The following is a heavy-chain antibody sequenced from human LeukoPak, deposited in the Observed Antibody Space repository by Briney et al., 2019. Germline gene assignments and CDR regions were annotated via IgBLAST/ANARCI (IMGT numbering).Heavy chain of an antibody. CDR2: IYHSGST. D-gene: IGHD1-1*01. Sequence: SETLSLTCAVSGYSISSGYYWGWIRRPPEKGLEWIGSIYHSGSTYYNPSLKSRVTISVDTSKNQFSLKLSSVTAADTAVYYCARETGTTRFDYWGQGTLVSVSS. CDR3: ARETGTTRFDY. CDR1: GYSISSGYY. J-gene: IGHJ4*02. V-gene: IGHV4-38-2*02.